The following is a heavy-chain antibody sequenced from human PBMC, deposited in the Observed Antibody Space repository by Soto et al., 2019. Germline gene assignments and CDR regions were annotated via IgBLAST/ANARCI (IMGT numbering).Heavy chain of an antibody. CDR2: IYSAGSA. J-gene: IGHJ4*02. Sequence: EVPLVESGGGLVRPGGSLRLSCAASGFTVSSYYMSWVRQAPGKGLEWVSVIYSAGSADFADSVKGRFTISRDNSKNTLYLQMSSLRAEDTAVYYCARVPSSSYHYFDYWGQGTLVTVSS. V-gene: IGHV3-66*01. CDR3: ARVPSSSYHYFDY. CDR1: GFTVSSYY. D-gene: IGHD6-13*01.